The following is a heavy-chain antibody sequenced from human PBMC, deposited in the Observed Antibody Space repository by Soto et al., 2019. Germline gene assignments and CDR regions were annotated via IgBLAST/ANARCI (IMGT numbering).Heavy chain of an antibody. CDR2: ISAYNGNT. CDR3: ARVIAAAADFDY. J-gene: IGHJ4*02. CDR1: GYTFTSYG. Sequence: ASVKVSCKASGYTFTSYGISWVRQAPGQGLEWMGWISAYNGNTNYAQKLQGRVTMTPDTSTNTAYMELRNLRSDDTAVYYCARVIAAAADFDYWGQRTLVTVSS. D-gene: IGHD6-13*01. V-gene: IGHV1-18*01.